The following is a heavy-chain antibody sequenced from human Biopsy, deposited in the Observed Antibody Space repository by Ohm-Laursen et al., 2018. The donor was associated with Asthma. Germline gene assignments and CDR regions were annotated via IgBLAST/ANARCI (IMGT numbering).Heavy chain of an antibody. CDR3: ARGWNCGGDCYSLDS. CDR1: GDSIDSGDYS. Sequence: TLSLTCAVSGDSIDSGDYSWTWIRQSPGVGLEWIGYIYRNGDTYYNPTLKNRVTISQDRSKNQFSLRLRSVTAADTAVYYCARGWNCGGDCYSLDSWGQGTLVTVSS. J-gene: IGHJ4*02. D-gene: IGHD2-21*02. V-gene: IGHV4-30-2*06. CDR2: IYRNGDT.